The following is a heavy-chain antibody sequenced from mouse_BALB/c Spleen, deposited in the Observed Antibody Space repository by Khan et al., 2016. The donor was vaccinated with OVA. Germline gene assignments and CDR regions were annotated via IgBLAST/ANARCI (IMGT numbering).Heavy chain of an antibody. Sequence: QVRLQQSGAELVRPGTSVNISCKASGDAFINYWLGWVKQRPGHGLEWIGDIYPGSGNTYYNEKLKGKVTLTADKSSSTAYLQLINLPSEDSAVYFCARWGMDSWGQGTSVTVSS. CDR3: ARWGMDS. CDR2: IYPGSGNT. CDR1: GDAFINYW. V-gene: IGHV1-63*01. J-gene: IGHJ4*01.